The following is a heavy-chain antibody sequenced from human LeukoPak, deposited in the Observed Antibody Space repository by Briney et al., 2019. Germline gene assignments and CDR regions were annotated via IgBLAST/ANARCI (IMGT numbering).Heavy chain of an antibody. CDR1: GFTFSSYA. V-gene: IGHV3-23*01. D-gene: IGHD4-17*01. CDR2: ISGSGGST. CDR3: AKDLRKGDYGVLSCFDY. J-gene: IGHJ4*02. Sequence: PGGSLRLSCAASGFTFSSYAMSWVRQAPGKGLEWVSAISGSGGSTYYADSVKGRFTISRDNSKNTLYLQMNSLRAEDTAVYYCAKDLRKGDYGVLSCFDYWGQGTLVTVSS.